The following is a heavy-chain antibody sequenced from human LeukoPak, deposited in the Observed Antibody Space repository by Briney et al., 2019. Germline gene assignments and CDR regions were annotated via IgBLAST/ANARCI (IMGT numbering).Heavy chain of an antibody. CDR3: ARGIIPGTTLDY. Sequence: GRSLRLSCAASGFTFSSYGMHWVRQAPGKGLEWVAVIWYDGSNKYYADSVKGRFTISRDNSKNTLYLQMNSLRAEDTAVYYCARGIIPGTTLDYWAREPWSPPPQ. CDR2: IWYDGSNK. J-gene: IGHJ4*02. D-gene: IGHD1-14*01. V-gene: IGHV3-33*01. CDR1: GFTFSSYG.